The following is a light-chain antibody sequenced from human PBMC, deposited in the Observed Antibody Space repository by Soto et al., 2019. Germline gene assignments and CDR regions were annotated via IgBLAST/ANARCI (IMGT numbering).Light chain of an antibody. V-gene: IGKV1-39*01. Sequence: DIQMTPSPSSLSASVGDRVTITCRASQSISSYLNWYQQKPGKAPKLLIYAASSLQSGVPSRFSGSGSGTDFTLIISSLQPEDFATYYCQQSYSTPLTFGGGTKVDIK. J-gene: IGKJ4*01. CDR2: AAS. CDR1: QSISSY. CDR3: QQSYSTPLT.